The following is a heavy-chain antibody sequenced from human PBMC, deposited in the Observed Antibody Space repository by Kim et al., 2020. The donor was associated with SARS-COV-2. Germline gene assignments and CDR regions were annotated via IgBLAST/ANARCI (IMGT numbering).Heavy chain of an antibody. CDR3: ARDFYGDYAVDY. V-gene: IGHV3-48*04. CDR2: ISSSSDTI. J-gene: IGHJ4*02. D-gene: IGHD4-17*01. CDR1: GFTFSSYS. Sequence: GGSLRLSCAASGFTFSSYSMNWVRQAPGKGLEWVSYISSSSDTIYYADSVKGRFTISRDNAKNSLYLQMNSLRADDTAVYYCARDFYGDYAVDYWGQGTLGTVSS.